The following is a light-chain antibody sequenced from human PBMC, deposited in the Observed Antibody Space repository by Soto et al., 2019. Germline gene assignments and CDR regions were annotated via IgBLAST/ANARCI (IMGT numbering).Light chain of an antibody. CDR3: QQYNNNASWT. CDR2: KAS. V-gene: IGKV1-5*03. CDR1: QSISAW. Sequence: DIQMTQSPSTLSASVGDRVTITCRASQSISAWLAWYQQKPGKAPKLLIYKASTLASGVPSRFSGSGSGTEFTITISSLQPDDFATYYCQQYNNNASWTFGQGTKVQIK. J-gene: IGKJ1*01.